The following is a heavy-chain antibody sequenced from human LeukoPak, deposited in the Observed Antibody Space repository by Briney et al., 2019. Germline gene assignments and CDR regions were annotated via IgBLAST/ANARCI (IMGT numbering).Heavy chain of an antibody. V-gene: IGHV4-59*12. CDR1: GGSISSYY. D-gene: IGHD3-9*01. J-gene: IGHJ5*02. CDR3: ARTDYDVLS. CDR2: IYYSGST. Sequence: SETLSLTCTVSGGSISSYYWSWIRQPPGKGLQWIGTIYYSGSTYYNPSLKSRVTISVDTSKNHFSLKLSSVTAADTAVYYCARTDYDVLSWGQGTLVTVSS.